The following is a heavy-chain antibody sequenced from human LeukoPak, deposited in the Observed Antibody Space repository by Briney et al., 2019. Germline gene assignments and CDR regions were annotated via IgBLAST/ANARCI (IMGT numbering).Heavy chain of an antibody. CDR2: IYHSGST. J-gene: IGHJ4*02. D-gene: IGHD5-18*01. CDR3: ARGRYNYALEDYFDY. CDR1: GYSISSGYY. Sequence: PSETLSLTCTVSGYSISSGYYWGWIRQPPGKGLEWIGSIYHSGSTYYNPSLKSRVTISGDTSKNQVSLKVSSVTAADTAVYYCARGRYNYALEDYFDYWGQGTLVTVSS. V-gene: IGHV4-38-2*02.